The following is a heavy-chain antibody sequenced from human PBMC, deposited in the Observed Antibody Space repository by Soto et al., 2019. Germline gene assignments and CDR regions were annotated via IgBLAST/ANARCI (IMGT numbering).Heavy chain of an antibody. Sequence: SEKRSVRYAGSGGSMRRGARWCWARQPPGKGLEWIGEIYHSGSTNYNPSLKSRVTISVDKSKNQFSLKLNSVTAADTAVYYCARVPQGIGRNGFNYWGQG. D-gene: IGHD2-15*01. V-gene: IGHV4-4*02. CDR1: GGSMRRGAR. J-gene: IGHJ4*02. CDR2: IYHSGST. CDR3: ARVPQGIGRNGFNY.